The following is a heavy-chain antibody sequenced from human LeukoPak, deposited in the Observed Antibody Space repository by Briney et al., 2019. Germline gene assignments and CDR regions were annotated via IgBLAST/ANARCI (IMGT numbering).Heavy chain of an antibody. CDR2: ISGSGGST. CDR3: AKGRHGSGTFYKGSDY. J-gene: IGHJ4*02. Sequence: GGSLRLSCAASGFTFSSYAMSWVRQAPGKGLEWVSGISGSGGSTYYADSVKGRFPMSRDNSENTLYLQMNSLRAEDTAVYYCAKGRHGSGTFYKGSDYWGQGTLVTVSS. CDR1: GFTFSSYA. V-gene: IGHV3-23*01. D-gene: IGHD3-10*01.